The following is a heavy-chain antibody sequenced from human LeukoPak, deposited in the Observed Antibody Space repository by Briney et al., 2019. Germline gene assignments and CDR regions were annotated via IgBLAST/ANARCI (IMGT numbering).Heavy chain of an antibody. CDR1: GGSISSYY. V-gene: IGHV4-59*01. CDR3: ARSRREYYDFWSGYYSFYYMDV. J-gene: IGHJ6*03. CDR2: IYYSGST. D-gene: IGHD3-3*01. Sequence: PSETLSLTCTVSGGSISSYYWSWIRQPPGKGLEWIGYIYYSGSTNYNPSLKSRVTISVDTSKNQFSLKLSSVTAADTAVYYCARSRREYYDFWSGYYSFYYMDVWGKGTTVTVSS.